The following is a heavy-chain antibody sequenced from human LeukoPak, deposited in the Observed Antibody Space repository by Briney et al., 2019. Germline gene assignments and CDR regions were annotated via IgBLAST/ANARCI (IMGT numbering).Heavy chain of an antibody. CDR2: ISSSSSYI. V-gene: IGHV3-21*01. Sequence: PGGSLRLSCAASGFTVSSNYMSWVRQAPGKGLEWVSSISSSSSYIYYADSLKGRFTISRDNAKNSLYLQMNSLRAEDTAVYYCARRHIAVAGPLDSWGQGTLVTVSS. CDR1: GFTVSSNY. J-gene: IGHJ4*02. CDR3: ARRHIAVAGPLDS. D-gene: IGHD6-19*01.